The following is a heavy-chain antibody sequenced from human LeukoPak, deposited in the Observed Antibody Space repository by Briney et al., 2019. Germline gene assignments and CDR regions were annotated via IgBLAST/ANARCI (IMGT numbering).Heavy chain of an antibody. CDR1: GGSFSGYY. CDR3: ARETKSRPYTSGWYKNTCFDP. CDR2: INHSGST. D-gene: IGHD6-19*01. V-gene: IGHV4-34*01. Sequence: NPSETLSLTCAVYGGSFSGYYWSWIRQPPGKGLEWIGEINHSGSTNYNPSLKSRVTISVDTSKNQFSLKLSSVTAANTAVYYCARETKSRPYTSGWYKNTCFDPWGQGTLVTVSS. J-gene: IGHJ5*02.